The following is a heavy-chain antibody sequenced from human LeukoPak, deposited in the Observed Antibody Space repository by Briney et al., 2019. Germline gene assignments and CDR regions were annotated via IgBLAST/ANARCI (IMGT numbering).Heavy chain of an antibody. CDR3: ARDLGGGHAFDI. D-gene: IGHD2-15*01. CDR1: GFTFSSYW. CDR2: INSDGSNT. J-gene: IGHJ3*02. V-gene: IGHV3-74*01. Sequence: GGSLRLSCAVSGFTFSSYWMHWVRQAPGKGLVWVSRINSDGSNTDYADSVKGRFTISRDNAKNSLYLQMNSLRAEDTAVYYCARDLGGGHAFDIWGQGTMVTVSS.